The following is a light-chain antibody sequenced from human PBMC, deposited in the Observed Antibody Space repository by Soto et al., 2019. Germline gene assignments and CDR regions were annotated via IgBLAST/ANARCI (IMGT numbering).Light chain of an antibody. Sequence: EIVLTQAPGTPSLSSGERATPPCRASQSLSSSYLAWYQQKPGQAPRLLIYGSFSRATGIPDRFSGSGSGTDFTLTISRLEPEDSAVYYCQQYGTLITFGQGTRLEIK. CDR3: QQYGTLIT. J-gene: IGKJ5*01. V-gene: IGKV3-20*01. CDR1: QSLSSSY. CDR2: GSF.